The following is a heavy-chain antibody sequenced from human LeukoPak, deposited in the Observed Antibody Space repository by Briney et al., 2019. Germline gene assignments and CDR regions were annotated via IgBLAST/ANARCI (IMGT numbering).Heavy chain of an antibody. J-gene: IGHJ3*02. V-gene: IGHV4-39*07. CDR2: IYYSGST. D-gene: IGHD1-1*01. Sequence: PSETLSLTCTVSGGSISSSSYYWGWIRQPPGKGLEWIGSIYYSGSTYYNPSLKSRVTISVDTSKNQFSLKLSSVTAADTAVYYCATDPTTNAAQINAFTIWGQGTVVSVSS. CDR3: ATDPTTNAAQINAFTI. CDR1: GGSISSSSYY.